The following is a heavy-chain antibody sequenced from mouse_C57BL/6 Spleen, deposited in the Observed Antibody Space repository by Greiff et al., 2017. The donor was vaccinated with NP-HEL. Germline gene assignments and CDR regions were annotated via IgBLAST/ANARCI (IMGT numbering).Heavy chain of an antibody. V-gene: IGHV7-3*01. CDR2: IRNKANGYTT. D-gene: IGHD1-1*01. J-gene: IGHJ2*01. Sequence: EVQLVESGGGLVQPGGSLSLSCAASGFTFTDYYMSWVRQPPGKALEWLGFIRNKANGYTTEYSASVKGRFTISRDNSQSILSLQMNALRAEDSATYYCARSVVAYYFDYWGQGTTLTVSS. CDR1: GFTFTDYY. CDR3: ARSVVAYYFDY.